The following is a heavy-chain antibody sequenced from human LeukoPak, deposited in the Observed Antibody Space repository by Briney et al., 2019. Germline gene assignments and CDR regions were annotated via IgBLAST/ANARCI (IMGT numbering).Heavy chain of an antibody. V-gene: IGHV3-23*01. CDR3: AKGGGGHCSGGFCSIFDY. Sequence: GGSLRLSCAASGFTFTTYAINWVRQAPGKGLKWVSGISGSGDTTRYADSVRGRFTISRDNYQNAVYLQMNSLRGDDTALYFCAKGGGGHCSGGFCSIFDYWGQGALVTVSS. D-gene: IGHD2-15*01. CDR2: ISGSGDTT. CDR1: GFTFTTYA. J-gene: IGHJ4*02.